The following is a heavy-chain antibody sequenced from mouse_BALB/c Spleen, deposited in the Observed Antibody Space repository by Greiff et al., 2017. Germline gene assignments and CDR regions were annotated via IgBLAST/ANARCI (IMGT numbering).Heavy chain of an antibody. CDR2: ISSGGST. CDR3: ARAYYEYDAWFAY. Sequence: EVKLMESGGGLVKPGGSLKLSCAASGFTFSSYAMSWVRQTPGKRLEWVGSISSGGSTYYPDSVKGRFTISRDNARNILYLQMSSLRSEDTAMYYCARAYYEYDAWFAYGGQGTLVTVSA. D-gene: IGHD2-4*01. CDR1: GFTFSSYA. V-gene: IGHV5-6-5*01. J-gene: IGHJ3*01.